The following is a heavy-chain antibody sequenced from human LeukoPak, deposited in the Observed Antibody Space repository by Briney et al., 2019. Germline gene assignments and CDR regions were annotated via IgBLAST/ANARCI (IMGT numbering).Heavy chain of an antibody. CDR2: IYYSGST. Sequence: SETLSLTCTVSGGSISSYYWSWIRQPPGKGLEWTGYIYYSGSTNYNPSLKSRVTISVDTSKNQFSLKLSSVTAADTAVYYCARGFQDIVVVPAAMRLRGYYYYMDVWAKGPRSPSL. D-gene: IGHD2-2*01. J-gene: IGHJ6*03. V-gene: IGHV4-59*01. CDR1: GGSISSYY. CDR3: ARGFQDIVVVPAAMRLRGYYYYMDV.